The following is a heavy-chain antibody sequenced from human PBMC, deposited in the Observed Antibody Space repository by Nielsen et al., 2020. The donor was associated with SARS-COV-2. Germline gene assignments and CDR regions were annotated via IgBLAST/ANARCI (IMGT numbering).Heavy chain of an antibody. D-gene: IGHD4-17*01. CDR3: ARDYYGDYLDSFDI. Sequence: SETLSLTCTVSGGSLSRYYWSWIRQSPGKGLEWIGYVTDSGNTNYSPSLKSRVTISLDTSKNQFSLKLTSVTAADTAVYYCARDYYGDYLDSFDIWGQGTMVTVSS. J-gene: IGHJ3*02. V-gene: IGHV4-59*01. CDR2: VTDSGNT. CDR1: GGSLSRYY.